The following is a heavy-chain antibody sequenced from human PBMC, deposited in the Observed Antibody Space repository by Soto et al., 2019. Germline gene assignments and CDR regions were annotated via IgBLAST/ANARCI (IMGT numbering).Heavy chain of an antibody. CDR3: ARGNLSFDFDS. D-gene: IGHD1-26*01. Sequence: QIQLVESGGDVVQPGKSLRLSCAASGFNFGFFGMHWVRQAPGKGLEWVAFISGDGINTQYADSVRGRFTLSRDYSRKTMYLQMASLRDEDTALYYCARGNLSFDFDSWGLGTRVTVSS. CDR1: GFNFGFFG. V-gene: IGHV3-30*03. CDR2: ISGDGINT. J-gene: IGHJ4*02.